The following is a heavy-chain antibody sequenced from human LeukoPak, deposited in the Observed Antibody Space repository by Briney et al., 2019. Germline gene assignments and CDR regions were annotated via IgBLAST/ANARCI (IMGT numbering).Heavy chain of an antibody. Sequence: GRSLRLSCAASGFVFRTYAMHWVRQAPGKGLEWLSFISSERNDKYYADSVKGRFTISRDNSKNMLYLQMHSLRAEDRAVYYCAKERFSSLALDYWGQGTPVTVSS. V-gene: IGHV3-30*04. D-gene: IGHD6-13*01. CDR2: ISSERNDK. CDR1: GFVFRTYA. CDR3: AKERFSSLALDY. J-gene: IGHJ4*02.